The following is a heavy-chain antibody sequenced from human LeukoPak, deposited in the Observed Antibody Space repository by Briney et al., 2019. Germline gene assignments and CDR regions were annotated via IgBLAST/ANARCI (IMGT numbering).Heavy chain of an antibody. CDR3: ARVRGSYLPEPYYFDY. CDR1: GGSISSYY. V-gene: IGHV4-59*01. D-gene: IGHD1-26*01. CDR2: IYYSGST. J-gene: IGHJ4*02. Sequence: SETLSLTCTVSGGSISSYYWSWIRQPPGKGLEWIGYIYYSGSTNYNPSLKSRVTISVDTSKNQFSLKLSSVTAAGTAVYYCARVRGSYLPEPYYFDYWGQGTLVTVSS.